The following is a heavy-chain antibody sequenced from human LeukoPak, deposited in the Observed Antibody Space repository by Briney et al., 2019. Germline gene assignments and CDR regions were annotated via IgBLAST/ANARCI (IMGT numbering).Heavy chain of an antibody. CDR3: AKISSSAESNFDY. D-gene: IGHD6-25*01. CDR1: GFTFSSYE. Sequence: GGSLRLSCAASGFTFSSYEMNWARQASGKGLEWVAFIWPDGSRKYYADSVKGRFAISRENSKNTVYLQMNDLRPEDTALYFCAKISSSAESNFDYWGQGTLLTVSS. J-gene: IGHJ4*02. CDR2: IWPDGSRK. V-gene: IGHV3-33*08.